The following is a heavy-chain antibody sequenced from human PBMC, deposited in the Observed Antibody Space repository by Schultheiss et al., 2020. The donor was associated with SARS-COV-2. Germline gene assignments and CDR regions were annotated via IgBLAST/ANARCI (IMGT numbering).Heavy chain of an antibody. CDR2: IYYSGST. V-gene: IGHV4-61*08. CDR3: ARDSGAVGY. Sequence: SETLSLTCTVSGGSISSGGYYWSWIRQPPGKGLEWIGYIYYSGSTNYNPSLKSRVTISVDTSKNQFSLKLSSVTAADTAVYYCARDSGAVGYWGQGTLVTVSS. D-gene: IGHD1-26*01. J-gene: IGHJ4*02. CDR1: GGSISSGGYY.